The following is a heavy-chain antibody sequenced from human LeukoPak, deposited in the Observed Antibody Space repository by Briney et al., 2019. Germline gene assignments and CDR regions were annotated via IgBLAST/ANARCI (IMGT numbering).Heavy chain of an antibody. CDR1: GGSISTYY. J-gene: IGHJ6*03. CDR3: ARHGLEPTSFYYYMDV. V-gene: IGHV4-59*08. D-gene: IGHD1-1*01. CDR2: IYYSGST. Sequence: SETLSLTCTVSGGSISTYYWSWVRQPLGKGLEWIGYIYYSGSTNYNPSLKSRVTISIDTSKNQFSLKVSSVTAADTAVYYCARHGLEPTSFYYYMDVWGKGTTVTVSS.